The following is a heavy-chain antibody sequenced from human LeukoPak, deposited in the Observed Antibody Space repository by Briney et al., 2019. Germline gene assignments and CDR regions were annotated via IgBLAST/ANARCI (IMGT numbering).Heavy chain of an antibody. J-gene: IGHJ4*02. D-gene: IGHD3-22*01. Sequence: ASVTVSCKASGYTFTSYYMHWVRQAPGQGLEWMGIINPSDGGTSYAQKFQGRVTMTRDTSTSTVYMELSSLRSEDTAVYYCARDSGDYYDSSGYFNYWGQGTLVTVSS. CDR1: GYTFTSYY. CDR3: ARDSGDYYDSSGYFNY. V-gene: IGHV1-46*01. CDR2: INPSDGGT.